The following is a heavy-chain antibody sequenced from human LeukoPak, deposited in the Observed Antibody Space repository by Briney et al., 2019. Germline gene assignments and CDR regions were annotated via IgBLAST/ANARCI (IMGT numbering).Heavy chain of an antibody. CDR3: ARAYNSGWSLPFDP. CDR2: IGPDENEK. J-gene: IGHJ5*02. V-gene: IGHV3-7*01. CDR1: GFTFSRHW. D-gene: IGHD6-19*01. Sequence: GGSLRLSCAASGFTFSRHWMSWVRQTLEKGLEWVAHIGPDENEKYYVDFVRGRFTISRDNAKNTLYLQMNSLRVDDTAVYYCARAYNSGWSLPFDPWGQGTLVTVSS.